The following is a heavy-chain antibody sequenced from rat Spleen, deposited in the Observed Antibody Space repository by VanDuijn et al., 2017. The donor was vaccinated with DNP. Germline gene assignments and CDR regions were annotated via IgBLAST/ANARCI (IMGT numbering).Heavy chain of an antibody. CDR1: GFIFSNYW. V-gene: IGHV5-31*01. J-gene: IGHJ2*01. CDR3: VKDLRGGSAFDD. CDR2: ISSTGGST. Sequence: EVQLVESGGGPVQPGRSLKLSCVASGFIFSNYWMTWIRQAPGKGLEWVASISSTGGSTYYPDSVKGRLTVSRDSAENTVYLQMNSLRSEDTATYYCVKDLRGGSAFDDWGQGVMVTVSS. D-gene: IGHD1-11*01.